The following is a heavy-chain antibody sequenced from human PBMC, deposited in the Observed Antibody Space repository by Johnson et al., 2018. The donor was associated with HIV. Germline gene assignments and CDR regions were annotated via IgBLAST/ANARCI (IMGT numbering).Heavy chain of an antibody. CDR2: IRFDGSNK. J-gene: IGHJ3*01. CDR1: GFTFSSYA. Sequence: QVQLVESGGGVVQPGRSLRLSCAASGFTFSSYAMHWVRQAPGKGLEWVSFIRFDGSNKYYADSVKGRFPISSDNSKNTLYLQMNSLRPEDTAVYYCARDGRDLVTRGSFDVWGQGTVVTVSS. V-gene: IGHV3-30*02. D-gene: IGHD3-9*01. CDR3: ARDGRDLVTRGSFDV.